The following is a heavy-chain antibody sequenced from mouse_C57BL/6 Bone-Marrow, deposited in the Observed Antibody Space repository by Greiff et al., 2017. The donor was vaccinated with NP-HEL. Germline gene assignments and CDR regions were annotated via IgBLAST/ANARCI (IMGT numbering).Heavy chain of an antibody. D-gene: IGHD2-4*01. CDR1: GYSFTGYY. CDR3: AIYYDYGGDY. CDR2: INPSTGGT. Sequence: EVQLVESGPELVKPGASVKISCKASGYSFTGYYMNWVKQSPEKSLEWIGEINPSTGGTTYNQKFKAKATLTVDKSSSTAYMQLKSLTSEDSAVYYCAIYYDYGGDYWGQGTTLTVSS. V-gene: IGHV1-42*01. J-gene: IGHJ2*01.